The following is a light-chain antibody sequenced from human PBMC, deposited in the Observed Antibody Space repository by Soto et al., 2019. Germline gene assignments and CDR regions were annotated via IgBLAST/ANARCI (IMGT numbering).Light chain of an antibody. V-gene: IGLV2-14*01. Sequence: QSALAQPASVSGSPGQSIAISCTGSSSDVGIYNYVSWYQQHPGKVPKLIIYEVTNRPSGVSNRFSGSKSGNTASLTISGLQPEDEDDYYCSSYTTSTPVVFGTGTKVTVL. CDR3: SSYTTSTPVV. CDR1: SSDVGIYNY. J-gene: IGLJ1*01. CDR2: EVT.